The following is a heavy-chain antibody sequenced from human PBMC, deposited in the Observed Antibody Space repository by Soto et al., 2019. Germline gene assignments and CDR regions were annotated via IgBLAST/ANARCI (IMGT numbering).Heavy chain of an antibody. D-gene: IGHD2-15*01. CDR1: GGSISSSSYY. V-gene: IGHV4-39*02. CDR3: AREGGRYCTGGSCQVDY. CDR2: IYYSGNT. Sequence: QLQLQESGPGLVKSSETLSLTCPVSGGSISSSSYYWGWIRQPPGKGLEWIGSIYYSGNTYYTPSLKSRVTISVDTSKNQFSLKLSSVTAADTAVYYCAREGGRYCTGGSCQVDYWGQGTLVTVSS. J-gene: IGHJ4*02.